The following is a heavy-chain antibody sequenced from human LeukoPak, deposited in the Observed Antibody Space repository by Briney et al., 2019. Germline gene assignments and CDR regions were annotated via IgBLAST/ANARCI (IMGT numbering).Heavy chain of an antibody. CDR3: ARDRVPAAMRSYYGMDV. J-gene: IGHJ6*04. CDR2: IIPIFGTA. CDR1: GGTFSSYA. D-gene: IGHD2-2*01. V-gene: IGHV1-69*13. Sequence: GASVKVSCKASGGTFSSYAISWVRQAPGQGHEWMGGIIPIFGTANYAQKFQGRVTITADESTSTAYMELSSLRSEDTAVYYCARDRVPAAMRSYYGMDVWGKGTTVTVSS.